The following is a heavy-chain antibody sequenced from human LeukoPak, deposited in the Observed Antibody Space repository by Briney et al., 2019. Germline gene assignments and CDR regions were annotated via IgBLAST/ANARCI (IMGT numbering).Heavy chain of an antibody. J-gene: IGHJ5*02. CDR3: ARRARTMVRGVIRSNWFDP. V-gene: IGHV4-34*01. D-gene: IGHD3-10*01. Sequence: SETLSLTCAVYGGSFSGYYWSWIRQPPGKGLEWIGEINHSGSTNYNPSLKSRVTISVDTSKNQFSLKLSSVTAADTAVYYCARRARTMVRGVIRSNWFDPWGQGTLVTVSS. CDR2: INHSGST. CDR1: GGSFSGYY.